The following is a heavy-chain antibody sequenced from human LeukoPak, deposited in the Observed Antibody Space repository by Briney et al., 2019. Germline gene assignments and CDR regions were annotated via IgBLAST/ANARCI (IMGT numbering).Heavy chain of an antibody. Sequence: ASVKVSCKASGYTFTGYYMHWVRQAPGRGLEWMGWINPNSGGTNYAQKFQGRVTMTRDTSISTAYMELSRLRSDDTAVYYCARDLAGLRYFDWLLGEVRGIDYWGQGTLVTVSS. CDR2: INPNSGGT. CDR3: ARDLAGLRYFDWLLGEVRGIDY. V-gene: IGHV1-2*02. D-gene: IGHD3-9*01. CDR1: GYTFTGYY. J-gene: IGHJ4*02.